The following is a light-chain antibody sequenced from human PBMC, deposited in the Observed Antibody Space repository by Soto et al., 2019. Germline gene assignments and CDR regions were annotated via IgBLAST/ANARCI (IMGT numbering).Light chain of an antibody. CDR3: AAWDDNLSGWV. V-gene: IGLV1-44*01. J-gene: IGLJ3*02. Sequence: QYVLTQPPSASGTPGQRVTISCSGSSSNIGSNVVNWYQQLPGTAPKLLIYGSNQRPSGVPDRFSGSKSGTSASLAISGLQSEDEADYYCAAWDDNLSGWVFGGGTKLTVL. CDR2: GSN. CDR1: SSNIGSNV.